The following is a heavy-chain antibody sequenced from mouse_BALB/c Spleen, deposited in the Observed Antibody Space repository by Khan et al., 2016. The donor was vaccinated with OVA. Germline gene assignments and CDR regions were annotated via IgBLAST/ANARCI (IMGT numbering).Heavy chain of an antibody. CDR1: GYTFTYSV. CDR2: IYPGSDNA. Sequence: VQLQESGPELVKPGASVKMSCKASGYTFTYSVITWVKQRTGQGLEWIGEIYPGSDNAYYNERFKSKATLTADKSSNTTHMQLSSLTSEDSAVYFCARGDGYYVYFDYWGQGTTLTVSS. V-gene: IGHV1-81*01. CDR3: ARGDGYYVYFDY. J-gene: IGHJ2*01. D-gene: IGHD2-3*01.